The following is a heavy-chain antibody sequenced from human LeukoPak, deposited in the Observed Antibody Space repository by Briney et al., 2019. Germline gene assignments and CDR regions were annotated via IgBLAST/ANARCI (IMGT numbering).Heavy chain of an antibody. CDR2: IYYSGST. CDR3: AQTHTAMVGNWFDP. Sequence: PSETLSLTCTVSSVSISSSSYDWGWIRQPPGKGLEWIGYIYYSGSTNYNPSLKSRVTISVDTSKNQFSLKLSSVTAADTAVYYCAQTHTAMVGNWFDPWGQGTLVTVSS. J-gene: IGHJ5*02. D-gene: IGHD5-18*01. CDR1: SVSISSSSYD. V-gene: IGHV4-61*05.